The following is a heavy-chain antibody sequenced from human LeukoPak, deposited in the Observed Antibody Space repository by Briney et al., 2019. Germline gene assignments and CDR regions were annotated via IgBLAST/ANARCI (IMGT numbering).Heavy chain of an antibody. D-gene: IGHD6-19*01. CDR3: GKIAVAGNYYYYGMDV. CDR1: GGSISSGSYY. V-gene: IGHV4-61*02. J-gene: IGHJ6*02. Sequence: SETLSLTCTVSGGSISSGSYYWSWIRQPAGKGLEWIGRIYTSGSTNYNPSLKSRVTISVDTSKNQFSLKLSSVTAADTAVYYCGKIAVAGNYYYYGMDVWGQGTTVTVSS. CDR2: IYTSGST.